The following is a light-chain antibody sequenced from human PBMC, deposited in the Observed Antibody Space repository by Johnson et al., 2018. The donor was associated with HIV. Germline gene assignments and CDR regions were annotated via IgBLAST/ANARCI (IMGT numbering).Light chain of an antibody. Sequence: QSVLTQPPSVSAAPGQKITVSCSGSSSNIGNNYVSWYQQLPGTAPKLLIYENNKRPSGIPDRFSGSKSGTSATLGITGLQTGDEADYDCGTWDTRLSAGHVFGTGTKVTVL. CDR3: GTWDTRLSAGHV. CDR2: ENN. J-gene: IGLJ1*01. CDR1: SSNIGNNY. V-gene: IGLV1-51*02.